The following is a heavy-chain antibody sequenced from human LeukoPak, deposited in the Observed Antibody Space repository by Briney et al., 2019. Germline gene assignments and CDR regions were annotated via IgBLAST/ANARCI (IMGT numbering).Heavy chain of an antibody. D-gene: IGHD3-10*01. CDR3: ASNPYDSAWYSYGMDV. CDR2: IIPIRVIA. CDR1: VGAFTSYA. J-gene: IGHJ6*02. V-gene: IGHV1-69*04. Sequence: SSVTVSFTASVGAFTSYAISWVCQAPGRGNEWVGRIIPIRVIANYAQKCQGRVTITADKATSTAYMELSSLRSEDTAVYDCASNPYDSAWYSYGMDVWGQGTTVTVSS.